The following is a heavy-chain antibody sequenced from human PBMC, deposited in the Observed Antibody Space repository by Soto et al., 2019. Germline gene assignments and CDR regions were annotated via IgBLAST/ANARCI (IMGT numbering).Heavy chain of an antibody. D-gene: IGHD3-3*01. CDR3: ARVRDWFDP. CDR2: IDHSGYT. V-gene: IGHV4-34*01. Sequence: SETLSLTCAVYGGSFSCYYWNWIRQPPGKGLEWIEEIDHSGYTNYNPSLKSRVTISVDTSKNQFSLRLTSVTAADTAVYYCARVRDWFDPWGQGTLVTVSS. J-gene: IGHJ5*02. CDR1: GGSFSCYY.